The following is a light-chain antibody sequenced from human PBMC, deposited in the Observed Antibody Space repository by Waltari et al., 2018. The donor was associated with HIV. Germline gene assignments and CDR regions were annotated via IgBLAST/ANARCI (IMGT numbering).Light chain of an antibody. CDR2: GSS. CDR3: QQTYSAPWT. J-gene: IGKJ1*01. CDR1: QNINRF. Sequence: DIQTTQSPSSLSASVGDRVTITCRASQNINRFLNWYQQKSGKAPNLLSNGSSTLQSGVPSRFSGSGSGTDFTLTISGLHPEDFATYYCQQTYSAPWTFGQGTKVEIK. V-gene: IGKV1-39*01.